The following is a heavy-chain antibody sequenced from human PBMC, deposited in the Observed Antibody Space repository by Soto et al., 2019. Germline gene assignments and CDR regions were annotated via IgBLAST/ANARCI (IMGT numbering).Heavy chain of an antibody. CDR2: ISANGGST. CDR3: ASQAVAGLGS. V-gene: IGHV3-23*01. J-gene: IGHJ4*02. Sequence: GGSLRLSCAASGFTFIDNAMTWVRQAPGMGLEWVSSISANGGSTFYRDSVKGRFVISRDNSKNTLYLQMNSLRAGDTAVYYCASQAVAGLGSWGQGTLVTVSS. D-gene: IGHD6-19*01. CDR1: GFTFIDNA.